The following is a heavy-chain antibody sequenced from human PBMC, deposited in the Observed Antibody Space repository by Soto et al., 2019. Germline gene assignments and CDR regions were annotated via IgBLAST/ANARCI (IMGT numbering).Heavy chain of an antibody. D-gene: IGHD2-15*01. Sequence: GGSLRLSCAASGFTFSSYGMHWVRQAPGKGLEWVAVISYDGSNKYYADSVKGRFTISRDNSKNTLYLQMNSLRAEDTAVYYCAKYHLVDGNNWLDPWGQGTLVTVSS. CDR2: ISYDGSNK. CDR1: GFTFSSYG. V-gene: IGHV3-30*18. J-gene: IGHJ5*02. CDR3: AKYHLVDGNNWLDP.